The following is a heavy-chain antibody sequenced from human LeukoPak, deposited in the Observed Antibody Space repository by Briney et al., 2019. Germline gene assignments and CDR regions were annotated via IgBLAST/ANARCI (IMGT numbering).Heavy chain of an antibody. CDR2: ISYDGSNK. Sequence: GGSLRLSCAASEFTFSSYAMHWVRQAPGRGLEWVAVISYDGSNKYYADSVKGRFTISRDNSKNTLYLQMNSLRAEDTAVYYCARGPDTSDWGQGTLVTVSS. V-gene: IGHV3-30-3*01. J-gene: IGHJ4*02. CDR1: EFTFSSYA. CDR3: ARGPDTSD.